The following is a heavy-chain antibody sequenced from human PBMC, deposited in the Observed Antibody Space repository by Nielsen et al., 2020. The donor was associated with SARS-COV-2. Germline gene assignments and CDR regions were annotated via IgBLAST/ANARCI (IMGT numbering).Heavy chain of an antibody. CDR2: ISSSGSTI. Sequence: VRQAPGKGLGWVSYISSSGSTIYYADSVKGRFTISRDNAKNSLYLQMNSLRAEDTAVYYCARDRYDFWSGYYLHYYYGMDVWGQGTTVTVSS. D-gene: IGHD3-3*01. V-gene: IGHV3-48*03. J-gene: IGHJ6*02. CDR3: ARDRYDFWSGYYLHYYYGMDV.